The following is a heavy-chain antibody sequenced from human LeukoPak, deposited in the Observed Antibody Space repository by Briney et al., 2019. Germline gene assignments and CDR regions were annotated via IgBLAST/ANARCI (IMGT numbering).Heavy chain of an antibody. CDR2: INPNSGGT. V-gene: IGHV1-2*02. CDR3: ARDMRDSSGYLDY. Sequence: ASVKVSCKASGYTFTGYYMHWVRQAPGQGLEWMGWINPNSGGTNYAQTFQGRVTMTRDTSISTAYMELSRLTSDDTAVYYCARDMRDSSGYLDYWGQGTLVTVSS. D-gene: IGHD3-22*01. CDR1: GYTFTGYY. J-gene: IGHJ4*02.